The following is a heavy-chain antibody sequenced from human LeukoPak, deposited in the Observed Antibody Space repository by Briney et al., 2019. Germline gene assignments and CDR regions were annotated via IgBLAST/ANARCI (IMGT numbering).Heavy chain of an antibody. V-gene: IGHV3-23*01. CDR2: ISGSGGST. D-gene: IGHD3-22*01. Sequence: GGSLRLSCAASGFAFSSYAMSWVRQAPGKGLEWVSAISGSGGSTYYADSVKGRFTISRDNSKNTLYLQMNSLRAEDTAVYYCAKGVSYYDSSGYYPLRYWGQGTLVTVSS. J-gene: IGHJ4*02. CDR1: GFAFSSYA. CDR3: AKGVSYYDSSGYYPLRY.